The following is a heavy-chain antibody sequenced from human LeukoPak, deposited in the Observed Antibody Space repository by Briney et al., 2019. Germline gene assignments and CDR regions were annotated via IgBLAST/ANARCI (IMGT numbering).Heavy chain of an antibody. CDR2: IYYSGRT. J-gene: IGHJ5*02. D-gene: IGHD3-22*01. CDR1: GDSISSYY. V-gene: IGHV4-59*08. CDR3: ARLYYDSSRYPNWFDP. Sequence: SETLSLTCTVSGDSISSYYWSWIRQPPGKGLEWIGYIYYSGRTNYKPSLKSRVTISVDTSKNQFSLKLSSVTAADTAVYYCARLYYDSSRYPNWFDPWGQGTLVTVSS.